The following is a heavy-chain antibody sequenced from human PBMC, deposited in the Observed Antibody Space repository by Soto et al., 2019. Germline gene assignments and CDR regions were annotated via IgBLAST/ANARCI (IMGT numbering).Heavy chain of an antibody. CDR3: ARDFFGRGRNCNYVDVSRFDL. D-gene: IGHD1-7*01. V-gene: IGHV3-48*02. Sequence: EVQLVESGGGLVQPGGSLRLSCAASGFTFSSYSMNWVRQAPGKGLEWVSYISSSSSTIYYADSVKGRFTISRDNAKNSLYLQMNSLRDEDAAEYYCARDFFGRGRNCNYVDVSRFDLWGQGTLVTVSS. CDR1: GFTFSSYS. CDR2: ISSSSSTI. J-gene: IGHJ5*02.